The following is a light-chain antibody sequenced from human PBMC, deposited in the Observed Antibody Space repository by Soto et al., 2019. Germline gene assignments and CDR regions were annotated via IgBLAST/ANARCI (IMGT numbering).Light chain of an antibody. Sequence: EIVLTQSPGTLSLSPEERATLSCRASQSIGSSYLAWYQQKPGQAPRLLIYGTSARATGIPDRFSGSGSGTDFTLTISRLESEDFAVYCCQQYASSPYTFGLGTRLEIK. CDR2: GTS. J-gene: IGKJ5*01. V-gene: IGKV3-20*01. CDR1: QSIGSSY. CDR3: QQYASSPYT.